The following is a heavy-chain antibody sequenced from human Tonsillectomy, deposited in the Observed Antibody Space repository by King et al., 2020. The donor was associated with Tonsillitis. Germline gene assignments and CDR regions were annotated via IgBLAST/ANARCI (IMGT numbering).Heavy chain of an antibody. J-gene: IGHJ4*02. D-gene: IGHD3-16*01. CDR1: VGSISIYY. CDR3: ARHMLGVHTFDY. V-gene: IGHV4-59*08. Sequence: VQLQESGPGLVKPSETLSLTCTVSVGSISIYYWSWIRQPPGRGLEWIGYIYYSGSTNYNPSLKSRVTISVDTSKNQFSLKLSSVTAADTAVYYCARHMLGVHTFDYWGQGTLVTVSS. CDR2: IYYSGST.